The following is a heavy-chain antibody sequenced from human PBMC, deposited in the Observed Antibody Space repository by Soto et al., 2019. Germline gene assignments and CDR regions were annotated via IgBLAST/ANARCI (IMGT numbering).Heavy chain of an antibody. D-gene: IGHD6-13*01. CDR2: IYYSGST. CDR1: GGSISSGGYY. Sequence: QVQLQESGPGLVKPSQTLSLTCTVSGGSISSGGYYWSWIRQHPGKGLEWIGYIYYSGSTYYNPSRKSRVTISVDTSKNQFSLKLSSVTAADTAVYYCARWKIAAAGTPRFDYWGQGTLVTVSS. CDR3: ARWKIAAAGTPRFDY. V-gene: IGHV4-31*03. J-gene: IGHJ4*02.